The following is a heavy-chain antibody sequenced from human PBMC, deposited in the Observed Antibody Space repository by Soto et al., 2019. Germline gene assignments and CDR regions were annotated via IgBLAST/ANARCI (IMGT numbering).Heavy chain of an antibody. V-gene: IGHV4-34*01. D-gene: IGHD3-3*01. CDR1: GGSFSTYY. J-gene: IGHJ6*03. CDR2: INHSGST. Sequence: SETLSLTCAVYGGSFSTYYWSWIRQPPGKGLEWIGEINHSGSTHYNPSLKSRVTISVDTSKNQFSLKLSSVTAADTAVYYCARVGSQYDFWSGATGYYYYMDVWGKGTTVTVSS. CDR3: ARVGSQYDFWSGATGYYYYMDV.